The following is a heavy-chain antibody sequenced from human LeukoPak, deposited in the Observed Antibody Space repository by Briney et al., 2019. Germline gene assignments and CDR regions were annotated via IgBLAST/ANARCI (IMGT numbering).Heavy chain of an antibody. V-gene: IGHV3-23*01. D-gene: IGHD5-12*01. CDR2: ISGSGDNT. J-gene: IGHJ4*02. Sequence: LAGGSLRLSCAASGFTFSSYGMSWVRRAPGKGPEWVSGISGSGDNTYYADSVKGRFTISRDNSQNTLYLQMNTLRAEDTAVYYCAKVVSGYHFDYWGQGTLVTVSS. CDR3: AKVVSGYHFDY. CDR1: GFTFSSYG.